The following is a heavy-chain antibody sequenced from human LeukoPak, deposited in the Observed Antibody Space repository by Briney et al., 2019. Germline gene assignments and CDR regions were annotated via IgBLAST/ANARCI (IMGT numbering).Heavy chain of an antibody. CDR3: ARLGSYHDF. Sequence: SETLSLTCTVFGASISNYYWSWIRQTPEKGLEWMGHIHTSGGSSYYPSLKSRLTMSIDTSRNQLSLKLTSVTAADTAVYFCARLGSYHDFWGQGALVTVSS. D-gene: IGHD1-26*01. CDR2: IHTSGGS. J-gene: IGHJ4*02. CDR1: GASISNYY. V-gene: IGHV4-4*09.